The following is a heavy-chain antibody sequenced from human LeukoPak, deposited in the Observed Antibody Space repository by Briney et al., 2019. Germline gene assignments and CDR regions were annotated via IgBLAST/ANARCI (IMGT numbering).Heavy chain of an antibody. Sequence: GGSLRLSCAASGFTFSTSSLNWVRQAPGKGLEWVSSISGSRSYIYYADSVKGRFTISRDNAKNSLYLQMNSLGAEDTAVYYCAREGGFCSGDTCRFFDFWGQGALVTVSS. CDR1: GFTFSTSS. J-gene: IGHJ4*02. CDR3: AREGGFCSGDTCRFFDF. CDR2: ISGSRSYI. D-gene: IGHD2-8*02. V-gene: IGHV3-21*01.